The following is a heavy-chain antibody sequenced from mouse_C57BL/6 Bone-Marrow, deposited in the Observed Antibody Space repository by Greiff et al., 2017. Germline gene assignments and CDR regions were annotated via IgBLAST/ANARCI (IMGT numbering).Heavy chain of an antibody. CDR2: IDPSDSET. CDR1: GYTFTSYW. J-gene: IGHJ2*01. V-gene: IGHV1-52*01. CDR3: ARRDSNDLDY. Sequence: QVQLQQPGAELVRPGSSVKLSCKASGYTFTSYWMHWVKQRPIQGLEWIGNIDPSDSETHYNQKFKDKATLTVDKSSSTAYMQLSSLTSEDSAVYYGARRDSNDLDYWGQGTTLTVSS. D-gene: IGHD2-12*01.